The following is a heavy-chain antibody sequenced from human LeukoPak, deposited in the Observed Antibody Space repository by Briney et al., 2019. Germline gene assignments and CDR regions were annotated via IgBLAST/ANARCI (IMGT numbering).Heavy chain of an antibody. D-gene: IGHD3-9*01. CDR3: ARDVYDILTGQHDAFDI. CDR1: GFTFSSYS. CDR2: ISSSSSCI. V-gene: IGHV3-21*01. Sequence: GGSLRLSCADSGFTFSSYSMNWVPQAPGKGLEWVSSISSSSSCIYYADSVEGRFTISRDNAKNSLYLQMNSLRAEDTAVYYCARDVYDILTGQHDAFDIWGQGTMVTVSS. J-gene: IGHJ3*02.